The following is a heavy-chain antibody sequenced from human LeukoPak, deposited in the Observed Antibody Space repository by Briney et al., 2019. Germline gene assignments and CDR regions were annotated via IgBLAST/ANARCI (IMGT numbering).Heavy chain of an antibody. D-gene: IGHD1-26*01. CDR1: GGSISSYY. Sequence: SETLSLTCTVSGGSISSYYWSWIRQPPGKGLEWIGYIYTSGSTNYNPSLKSRVTISLDTSKSQFSLKLSSVTAADMAVYYCARRTPATYYFDYWGQGTLVTVSS. V-gene: IGHV4-4*09. CDR3: ARRTPATYYFDY. CDR2: IYTSGST. J-gene: IGHJ4*02.